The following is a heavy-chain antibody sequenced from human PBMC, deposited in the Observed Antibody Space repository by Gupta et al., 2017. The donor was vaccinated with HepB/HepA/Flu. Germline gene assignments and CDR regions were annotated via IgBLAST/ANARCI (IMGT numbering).Heavy chain of an antibody. CDR1: GFTFSSYW. V-gene: IGHV3-7*01. Sequence: EVQLVESGGGLVQPGGSLRLSCAASGFTFSSYWMSWVRQAPGKGLEWVANIKQDGSEKYYVDSVKGRFTISRDNAKNSLYLQMNSLRAEDTAVYYCASRRNCGGDCYSDYWGQGTLVTVSS. CDR2: IKQDGSEK. D-gene: IGHD2-21*02. J-gene: IGHJ4*02. CDR3: ASRRNCGGDCYSDY.